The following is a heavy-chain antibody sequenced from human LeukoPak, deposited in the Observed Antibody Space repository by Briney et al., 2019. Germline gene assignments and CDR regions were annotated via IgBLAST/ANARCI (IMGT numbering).Heavy chain of an antibody. CDR2: INTSSGKA. D-gene: IGHD3-10*01. CDR1: GYTFTHYA. J-gene: IGHJ4*02. Sequence: PWASVKVSCKASGYTFTHYAINWLRQAPGQGLEWMGWINTSSGKASYAQAFTGRFVFSMDTSVSTAYLQISSLSTEDTAVYYCARLYYYGSGSYFGWGQGTLVTVAS. V-gene: IGHV7-4-1*02. CDR3: ARLYYYGSGSYFG.